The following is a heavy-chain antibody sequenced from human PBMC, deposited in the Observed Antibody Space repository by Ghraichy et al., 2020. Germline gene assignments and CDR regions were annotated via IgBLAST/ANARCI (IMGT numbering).Heavy chain of an antibody. CDR2: INPNSGGT. V-gene: IGHV1-2*02. J-gene: IGHJ4*02. D-gene: IGHD3-3*02. CDR3: ARLSFLEWLLKFDY. CDR1: GYTFTGYY. Sequence: ASVKVSCKASGYTFTGYYMHWVRQAPGQGLEWMGWINPNSGGTNYAQKFQGRVTMTRDTSISTAYMELSRLRSDDTAVYYCARLSFLEWLLKFDYWGQGTLVTVSS.